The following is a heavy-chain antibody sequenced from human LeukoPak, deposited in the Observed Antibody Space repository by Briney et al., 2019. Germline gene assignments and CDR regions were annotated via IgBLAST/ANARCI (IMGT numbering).Heavy chain of an antibody. CDR3: ARGVENTNGYYYVFDY. CDR1: GFSFSSYW. V-gene: IGHV3-7*01. J-gene: IGHJ4*02. Sequence: PRGSLRLSCAASGFSFSSYWMSWVRQAPGKGLEWVANIKQDGTITYYVDSVKGRFTISRDNAKNSLYLQMSSLTAEDTAVYYRARGVENTNGYYYVFDYWGLGALVTVSS. D-gene: IGHD3-22*01. CDR2: IKQDGTIT.